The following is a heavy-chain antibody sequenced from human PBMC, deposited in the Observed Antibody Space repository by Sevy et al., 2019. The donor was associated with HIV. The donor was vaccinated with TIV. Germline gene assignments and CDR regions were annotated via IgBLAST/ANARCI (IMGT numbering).Heavy chain of an antibody. V-gene: IGHV3-7*01. CDR3: ARAQQVTMLVVIGGLYFDF. CDR1: GSTFSSYW. Sequence: GGSLRLSCAASGSTFSSYWMTWVRQAPGKGLEWVANIKQDMSEKYYADSVKGRFTIPRDNARNSLYLQMESLRAEDTAVYYCARAQQVTMLVVIGGLYFDFWGQRTLVTVSS. CDR2: IKQDMSEK. D-gene: IGHD3-22*01. J-gene: IGHJ4*02.